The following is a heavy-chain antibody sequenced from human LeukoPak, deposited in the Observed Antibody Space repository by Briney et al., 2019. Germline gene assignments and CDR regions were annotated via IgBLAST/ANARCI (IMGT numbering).Heavy chain of an antibody. CDR1: GFTFSSYA. Sequence: GGSLRLSCAASGFTFSSYALRWVRQAPGQGVELVSAISVSGGSTYHADYVKGRFNISRDNSKTTLYLQMNSLRAEDTAVYYCAKDRRSNGDWGQGTLVTVSS. CDR2: ISVSGGST. J-gene: IGHJ4*02. V-gene: IGHV3-23*01. D-gene: IGHD4-17*01. CDR3: AKDRRSNGD.